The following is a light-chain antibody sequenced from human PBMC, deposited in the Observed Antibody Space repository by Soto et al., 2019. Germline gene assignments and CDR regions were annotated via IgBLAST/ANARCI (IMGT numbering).Light chain of an antibody. V-gene: IGKV1-39*01. CDR3: QQRYSTHLYT. CDR2: AAS. Sequence: DIKMTQSPTSLSASVGDRVTITCRASQSISSYLNWYQQKPGKAPKLLIYAASSLQSGVPSRFSGSGSGTDFTLTSSSLQPEDFATSDCQQRYSTHLYTLGQGTKLESK. J-gene: IGKJ2*01. CDR1: QSISSY.